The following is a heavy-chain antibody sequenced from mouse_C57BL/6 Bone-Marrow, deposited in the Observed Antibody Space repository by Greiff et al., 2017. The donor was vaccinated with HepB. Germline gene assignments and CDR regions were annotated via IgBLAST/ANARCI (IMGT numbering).Heavy chain of an antibody. CDR1: GYTFTDYE. Sequence: VQLQQSGAELVRPGASVTLSCKASGYTFTDYEMHWVKQTPVHGLEWIGAIDPETGGTAYNQKFKGKAILTADKSSSTAYMELRSLTSEDSAVYYCTPYDYDVGALFAYWGQGTLVTVSA. J-gene: IGHJ3*01. CDR3: TPYDYDVGALFAY. CDR2: IDPETGGT. D-gene: IGHD2-4*01. V-gene: IGHV1-15*01.